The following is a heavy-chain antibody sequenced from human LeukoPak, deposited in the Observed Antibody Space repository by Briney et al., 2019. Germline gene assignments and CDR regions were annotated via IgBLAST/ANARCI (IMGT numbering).Heavy chain of an antibody. CDR1: GFTFSSYA. CDR3: ASSSPIFGVAIDY. Sequence: GGSLRLSCAASGFTFSSYAMHWVRQAPGKGLEWVAVISYDGSNKYYADSVKGRFTISRDNSKNTLYLQMNSLRAEGTAVYYCASSSPIFGVAIDYWGQGTLVTVSS. D-gene: IGHD3-3*01. J-gene: IGHJ4*02. CDR2: ISYDGSNK. V-gene: IGHV3-30-3*01.